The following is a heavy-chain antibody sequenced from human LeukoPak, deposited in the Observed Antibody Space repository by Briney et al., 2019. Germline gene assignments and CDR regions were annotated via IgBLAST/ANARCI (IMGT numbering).Heavy chain of an antibody. V-gene: IGHV4-39*01. CDR2: IYYRGST. CDR3: ASVAVTGTPNY. CDR1: GGSIRSSNYY. Sequence: IPSETLSLTCTVSGGSIRSSNYYRGWVRQPPGKGLEWIGSIYYRGSTYYNPSLKSRITISVDTSKSQFSLKLSSVTAADTAVYYCASVAVTGTPNYWGQGTLVTVSS. J-gene: IGHJ4*02. D-gene: IGHD6-19*01.